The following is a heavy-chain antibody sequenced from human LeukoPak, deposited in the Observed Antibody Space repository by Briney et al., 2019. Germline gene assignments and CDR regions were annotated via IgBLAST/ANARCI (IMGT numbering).Heavy chain of an antibody. J-gene: IGHJ4*02. CDR2: IRSEANSYAT. Sequence: PGGSLRLSCAASGFTFSGSAMHWVRQASGKGLEWVGRIRSEANSYATAYAASVKGRFTISRDDSKNTAYPQMNSLKTEDTAVYYCTPVYYDSSGYWRYWGQGTLVTVSS. D-gene: IGHD3-22*01. V-gene: IGHV3-73*01. CDR1: GFTFSGSA. CDR3: TPVYYDSSGYWRY.